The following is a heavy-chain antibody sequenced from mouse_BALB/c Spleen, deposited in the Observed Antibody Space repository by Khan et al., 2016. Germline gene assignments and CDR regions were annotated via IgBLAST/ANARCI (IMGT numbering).Heavy chain of an antibody. CDR3: ARSNYYGNVAY. D-gene: IGHD2-1*01. V-gene: IGHV1-7*01. CDR2: INPSTGCT. J-gene: IGHJ3*01. CDR1: GYTFTSYW. Sequence: QVQLQQSGAELAKPGASVKMSCKASGYTFTSYWMHWVKQRPGQGLEWIGYINPSTGCTEYTQKFKSKATLTADKSSSTAYMQLSSLTSEDSAVYYCARSNYYGNVAYGCQGTLVTVSA.